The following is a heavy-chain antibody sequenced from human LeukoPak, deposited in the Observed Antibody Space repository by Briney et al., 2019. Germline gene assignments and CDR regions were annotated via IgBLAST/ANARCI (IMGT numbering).Heavy chain of an antibody. V-gene: IGHV4-39*07. D-gene: IGHD5-12*01. CDR2: IYYSGST. J-gene: IGHJ4*02. CDR3: ARDVGGYDPSAFDY. Sequence: SETLSLTCTVSGGSISSSSYYWGWIRQPPGKGLEWIGSIYYSGSTYYNPSLKSRVTISVDTSKNQFSLKLSSVTAADTAVYYCARDVGGYDPSAFDYWGQGTLVAVSS. CDR1: GGSISSSSYY.